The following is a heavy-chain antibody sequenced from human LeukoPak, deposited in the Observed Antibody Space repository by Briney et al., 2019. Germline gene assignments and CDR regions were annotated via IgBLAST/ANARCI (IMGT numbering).Heavy chain of an antibody. CDR1: GFTFISHT. CDR3: AKDGPSSSSWCPMDY. D-gene: IGHD6-13*01. V-gene: IGHV3-23*01. J-gene: IGHJ4*02. CDR2: VSGNGANT. Sequence: GGSLRLSCAASGFTFISHTMSWIRQAPGKGLEWVSGVSGNGANTYYADSVKGRFTISRDDSKNTLYLQMNSLRGEDTAIYYCAKDGPSSSSWCPMDYWGQGTLVTVSS.